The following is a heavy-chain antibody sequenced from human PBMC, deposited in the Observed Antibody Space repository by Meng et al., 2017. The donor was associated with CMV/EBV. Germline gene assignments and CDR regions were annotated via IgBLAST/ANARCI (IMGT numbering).Heavy chain of an antibody. J-gene: IGHJ4*02. Sequence: GSLRLSCAASGFTFSSYAMHWVRQALGKGLEYVSAISSNGGSTYYADSVKGRFTISRDNAKNSLYLQMNSLRAEDTAVYYCARAGFLEWAFDYWGQGTRVTVSS. CDR1: GFTFSSYA. D-gene: IGHD3-3*01. CDR2: ISSNGGST. V-gene: IGHV3-64*02. CDR3: ARAGFLEWAFDY.